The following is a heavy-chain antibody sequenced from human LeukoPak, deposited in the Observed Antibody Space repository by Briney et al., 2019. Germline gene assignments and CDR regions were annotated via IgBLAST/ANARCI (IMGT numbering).Heavy chain of an antibody. Sequence: ASVKVSCKASGYSFGSYDINWVRQAPGQGLEWMGWMNPNSGNTGYAQKFQGRVTMTRNTSISTAYMELSSLRSEDTAVYYCARGRSVGGDYWGQGTLVTVSS. CDR2: MNPNSGNT. CDR1: GYSFGSYD. V-gene: IGHV1-8*01. CDR3: ARGRSVGGDY. D-gene: IGHD1-26*01. J-gene: IGHJ4*02.